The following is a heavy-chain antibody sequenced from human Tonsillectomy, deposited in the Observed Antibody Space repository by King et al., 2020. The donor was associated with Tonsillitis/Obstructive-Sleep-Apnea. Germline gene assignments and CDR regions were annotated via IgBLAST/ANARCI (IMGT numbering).Heavy chain of an antibody. CDR1: GGTFSSYA. Sequence: QLVQSGAEVKRPGSSVKVSCKASGGTFSSYAISWVRQAPGQGLEWMGGIIPIFGTANYAQKFQGRVTITADESTSTAYMELSSLRSEDTAVYYCARDKGCVSTSCQLSCGIYYYFMDVWGKGTTVTVSS. D-gene: IGHD2-2*01. CDR2: IIPIFGTA. V-gene: IGHV1-69*01. J-gene: IGHJ6*03. CDR3: ARDKGCVSTSCQLSCGIYYYFMDV.